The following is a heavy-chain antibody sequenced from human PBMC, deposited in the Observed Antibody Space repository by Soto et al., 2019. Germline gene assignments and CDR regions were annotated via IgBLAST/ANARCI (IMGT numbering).Heavy chain of an antibody. CDR1: GFTFDDYA. CDR3: VRSKAGYSYGIPFDY. CDR2: ISWNSGNI. Sequence: EVQLEESGGALVQPGRSLRLSCAASGFTFDDYAMYWVRQVLGKGLEWVSSISWNSGNIGYAASVKGRFTNSRDNAENSLYLKMKSLRLEDSDLYYCVRSKAGYSYGIPFDYWGQGTLVTVSS. V-gene: IGHV3-9*01. J-gene: IGHJ4*02. D-gene: IGHD2-15*01.